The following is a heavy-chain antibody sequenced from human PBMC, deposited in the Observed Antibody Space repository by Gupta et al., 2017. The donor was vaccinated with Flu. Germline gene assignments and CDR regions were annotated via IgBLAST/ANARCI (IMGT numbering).Heavy chain of an antibody. V-gene: IGHV3-64*01. CDR1: GFTFSSYA. Sequence: EVQLVESGGGLVQPGGSLRLSCAASGFTFSSYAMHWVRQAPGKGLEDVAAISSNGGSTYYANSGKGRFTISRDNSKNTRYLQMGSLRAEEMAVYYCARDRAPPDTAMGEFAYWGQGTLVTVSS. D-gene: IGHD5-18*01. CDR3: ARDRAPPDTAMGEFAY. J-gene: IGHJ4*02. CDR2: ISSNGGST.